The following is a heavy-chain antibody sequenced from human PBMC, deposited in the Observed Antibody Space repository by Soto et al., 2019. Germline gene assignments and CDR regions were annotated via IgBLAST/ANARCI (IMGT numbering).Heavy chain of an antibody. Sequence: QITLKESGPTLVKPTQTLTLTCTFSGFSLSTSGVGVGWIRQPPGKALEWPALIYWNDDKRYSPSLKSRLTITKDTSKNQVVLTMTNMDPVDTATYYCAHSKVAVAGGAFDIWGQGTMVTVSS. J-gene: IGHJ3*02. CDR3: AHSKVAVAGGAFDI. CDR2: IYWNDDK. V-gene: IGHV2-5*01. D-gene: IGHD6-19*01. CDR1: GFSLSTSGVG.